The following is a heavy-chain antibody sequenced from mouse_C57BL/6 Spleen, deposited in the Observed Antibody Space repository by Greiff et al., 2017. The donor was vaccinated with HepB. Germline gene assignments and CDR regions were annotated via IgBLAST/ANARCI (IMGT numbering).Heavy chain of an antibody. CDR3: AITTVVATDAMDY. Sequence: VKQRPGQGLEWIGRIHPSDSDTNYNQKFKGKATLTVDKSSSTAYMQLSSLTSEDSAVYYCAITTVVATDAMDYWGQGTSVTVSS. V-gene: IGHV1-74*01. D-gene: IGHD1-1*01. J-gene: IGHJ4*01. CDR2: IHPSDSDT.